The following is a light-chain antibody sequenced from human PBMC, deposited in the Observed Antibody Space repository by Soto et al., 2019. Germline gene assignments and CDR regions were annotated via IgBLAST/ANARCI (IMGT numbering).Light chain of an antibody. V-gene: IGKV3-20*01. CDR1: QSVSSSY. J-gene: IGKJ1*01. CDR3: QQYGSSPRGT. Sequence: EIVLTQSPGTLSLSPGERATLSCRASQSVSSSYLAWYQQKPGQAPRLLIYGASSRATVIPDRFSGSGSGTDFTLTISRLEPEDFAVYYCQQYGSSPRGTFGQGTKVDIK. CDR2: GAS.